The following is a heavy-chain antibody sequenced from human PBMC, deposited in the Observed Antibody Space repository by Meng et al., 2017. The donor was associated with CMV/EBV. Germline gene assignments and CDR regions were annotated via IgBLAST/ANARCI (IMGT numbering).Heavy chain of an antibody. D-gene: IGHD5-18*01. CDR3: ARDFSGYGFIDY. J-gene: IGHJ4*02. CDR1: GFTVSSNY. CDR2: IYSGGST. Sequence: GGSLRLSCAASGFTVSSNYMSWVRQAPGKGLEWVSVIYSGGSTYYNPSLKSRVTISVDTSKNQFSLKLSSVTAADTAVYYCARDFSGYGFIDYWGQGTLVTVSS. V-gene: IGHV3-53*01.